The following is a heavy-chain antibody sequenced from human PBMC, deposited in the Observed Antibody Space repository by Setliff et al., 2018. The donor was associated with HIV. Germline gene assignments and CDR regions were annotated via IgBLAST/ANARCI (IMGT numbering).Heavy chain of an antibody. D-gene: IGHD3-10*01. CDR3: PRGWVRGPIISPGTYFSYGLDV. CDR2: VNRDGGA. J-gene: IGHJ6*02. Sequence: SETLSLTCAVYGRSLNGYCWNWIRQSQGKGLEWVGQVNRDGGAHYNPSIRSRVTISVDTSKNQFSLQLTSMTAADPAVYYCPRGWVRGPIISPGTYFSYGLDVWGQGTPVTVSS. CDR1: GRSLNGYC. V-gene: IGHV4-34*01.